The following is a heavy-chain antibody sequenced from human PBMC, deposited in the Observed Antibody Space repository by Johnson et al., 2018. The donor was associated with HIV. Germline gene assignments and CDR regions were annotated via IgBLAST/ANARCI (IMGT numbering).Heavy chain of an antibody. J-gene: IGHJ3*02. CDR1: GITVSSNY. Sequence: QVQLVESGGGLVKPGGSLRLSCAASGITVSSNYMNWVRQAPGKGLEWVAAISYDGSNKYYADSVKGRFTISRDNSKNTLYLQMNSLRAEDTAVYYCARDQSSRQAFDIWGQGTMVTVSS. V-gene: IGHV3-30*03. CDR3: ARDQSSRQAFDI. D-gene: IGHD6-6*01. CDR2: ISYDGSNK.